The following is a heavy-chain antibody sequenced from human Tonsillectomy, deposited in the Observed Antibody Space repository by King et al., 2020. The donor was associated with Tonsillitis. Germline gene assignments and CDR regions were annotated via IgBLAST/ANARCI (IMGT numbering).Heavy chain of an antibody. Sequence: VQLVESGGGLVQPGRSLRLSCAASGFTFSNYAMSWVRQAPGKGLEWVSAISASGGNPYYADSVKGRFTISRDNSKNTLYLQMNSLRAEDTAVYYCATPASPSSSSHMDYWGQGNLVTVPS. V-gene: IGHV3-23*04. CDR3: ATPASPSSSSHMDY. D-gene: IGHD6-13*01. CDR1: GFTFSNYA. J-gene: IGHJ4*02. CDR2: ISASGGNP.